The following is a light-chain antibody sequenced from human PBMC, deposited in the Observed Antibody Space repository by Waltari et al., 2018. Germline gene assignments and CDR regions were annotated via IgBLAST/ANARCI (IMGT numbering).Light chain of an antibody. Sequence: QSALTQPASVSGSPGQSITLSCTGTSSHVGSYTLISWYQQSPGKAPTLMFYEVNKRPSGVSNRFSGSKSGNTASLTISGLQAEDEADYYCCSYAGSPTFVIFGGGSKLTVL. CDR3: CSYAGSPTFVI. CDR1: SSHVGSYTL. J-gene: IGLJ2*01. V-gene: IGLV2-23*02. CDR2: EVN.